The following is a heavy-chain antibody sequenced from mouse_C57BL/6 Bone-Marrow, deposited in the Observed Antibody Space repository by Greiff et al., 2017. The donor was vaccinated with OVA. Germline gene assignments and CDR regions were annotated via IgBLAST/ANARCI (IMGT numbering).Heavy chain of an antibody. V-gene: IGHV5-6*01. CDR2: ISSGGSYT. Sequence: EVQVVESGGDLVKPGGSLKLSCAASGFTFSSYGMSWVRQTPDKRLEWVATISSGGSYTYYPDSVKGRFTISRDNAKNTLYLQMSSLKSEDTAMYYCARDYDRNYFDYWGQGTTLTVSS. J-gene: IGHJ2*01. D-gene: IGHD1-1*01. CDR1: GFTFSSYG. CDR3: ARDYDRNYFDY.